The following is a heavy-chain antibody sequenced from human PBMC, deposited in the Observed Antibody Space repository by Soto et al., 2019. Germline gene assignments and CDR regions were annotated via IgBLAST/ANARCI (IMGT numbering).Heavy chain of an antibody. CDR3: ARVRWELLGAFDI. D-gene: IGHD1-26*01. J-gene: IGHJ3*02. CDR1: GYTFTGYY. V-gene: IGHV1-2*02. CDR2: INPNSGGT. Sequence: GASVKGSCKASGYTFTGYYMNWVRQAPGQGLEWMGWINPNSGGTNYAQKFQGRVTMTRDTSISTAYMELSRLRSDDTAVYYCARVRWELLGAFDIWGQGTMVTVSS.